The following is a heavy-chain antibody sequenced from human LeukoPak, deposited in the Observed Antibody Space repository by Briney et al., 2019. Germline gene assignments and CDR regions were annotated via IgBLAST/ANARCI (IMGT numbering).Heavy chain of an antibody. V-gene: IGHV3-30*02. Sequence: GGSLRLSCAASGFTFSSYGMHWVRQAPGKGLDWVSIVRYDGGDTYYADSVKGRFTISRDNSKNTLYLQMNSLRAEDTAVYYCGRDILTGYSDFWGQGTLVTVSS. J-gene: IGHJ4*02. CDR1: GFTFSSYG. CDR3: GRDILTGYSDF. CDR2: VRYDGGDT. D-gene: IGHD3-9*01.